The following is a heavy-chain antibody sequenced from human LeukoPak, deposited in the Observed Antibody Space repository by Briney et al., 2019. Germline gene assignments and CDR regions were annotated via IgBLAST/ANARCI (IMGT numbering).Heavy chain of an antibody. CDR1: GFTVSSNY. CDR3: ARSMGATDY. J-gene: IGHJ4*02. CDR2: IYSGGST. Sequence: GGSLILSCAASGFTVSSNYMSWVRQAPGKGLEWVSVIYSGGSTYYADSVKGGFTISRDNSKNTLYLQMNSLRAEDTAVYYCARSMGATDYWGQGTLVTVSS. D-gene: IGHD1-26*01. V-gene: IGHV3-66*01.